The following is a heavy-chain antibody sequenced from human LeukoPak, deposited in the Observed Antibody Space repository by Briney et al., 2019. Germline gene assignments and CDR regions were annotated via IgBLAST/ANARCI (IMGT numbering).Heavy chain of an antibody. CDR3: AKALISRLLWFREYQDCWFDP. CDR2: ISGSGGST. V-gene: IGHV3-23*01. CDR1: GFTFSSYA. D-gene: IGHD3-10*01. J-gene: IGHJ5*02. Sequence: GGSLRLSCAASGFTFSSYAMSWVRQAPGKGLEWVSAISGSGGSTYYADSVKGRFTISRDNSKNTLYLQMNSLRAEDTAVYYCAKALISRLLWFREYQDCWFDPWGQGTLVTVSS.